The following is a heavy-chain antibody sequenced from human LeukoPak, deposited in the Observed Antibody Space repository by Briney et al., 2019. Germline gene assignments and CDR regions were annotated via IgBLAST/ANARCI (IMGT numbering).Heavy chain of an antibody. CDR2: IYYGGST. V-gene: IGHV4-39*01. CDR3: ARRSHCTGGSCPPV. Sequence: SETLSLTCTVSGDSMSSSHYYWVWIRQSPGKGLEWIGSIYYGGSTYSNPSLKSRVTVSSDTSKNQFSLKLSSVTATDTAVYYCARRSHCTGGSCPPVWGQGTTVTVSS. CDR1: GDSMSSSHYY. J-gene: IGHJ6*02. D-gene: IGHD2-8*02.